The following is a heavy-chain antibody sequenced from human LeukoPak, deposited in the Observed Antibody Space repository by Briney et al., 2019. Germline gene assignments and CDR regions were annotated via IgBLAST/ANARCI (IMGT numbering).Heavy chain of an antibody. D-gene: IGHD2/OR15-2a*01. CDR1: GFTFSSYW. J-gene: IGHJ5*02. Sequence: GGSLRLSCAASGFTFSSYWMSWVRQAPGKGLEWVANIKQDGSEKYYVDSVKGRFTISRDNAKNSLYLQMKSLRAEDTAVYYCARGKTSQNIVTRKTYNWFDPWGQGTLVTVSS. V-gene: IGHV3-7*01. CDR2: IKQDGSEK. CDR3: ARGKTSQNIVTRKTYNWFDP.